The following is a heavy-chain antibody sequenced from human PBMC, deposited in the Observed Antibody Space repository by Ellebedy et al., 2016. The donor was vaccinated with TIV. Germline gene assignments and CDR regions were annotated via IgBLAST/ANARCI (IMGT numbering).Heavy chain of an antibody. J-gene: IGHJ4*02. CDR1: GFIFTSYT. V-gene: IGHV3-30*04. Sequence: GGSLRLXCEASGFIFTSYTLHWVRQAPGRGLEWVAVISYDGSDKYFADSVKGRFTISRDNSKNTLYLHMNSLRAEDTAVYYCARDGGSYGFRYFDYWGQGTVVTVSS. CDR3: ARDGGSYGFRYFDY. CDR2: ISYDGSDK. D-gene: IGHD1-26*01.